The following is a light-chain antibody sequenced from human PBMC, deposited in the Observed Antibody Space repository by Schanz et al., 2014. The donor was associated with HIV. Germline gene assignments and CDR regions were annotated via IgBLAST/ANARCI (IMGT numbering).Light chain of an antibody. Sequence: QSVLTQPASVSGSPGQSITISCTGTSSDVGSYNYVSWYQQRPGKAPKLMIYDVTKRPSGVPDRFSGSKSGNTASLTVSGLQPDDEADYYCSSYAGSKHWLFGGGTKLTVL. CDR1: SSDVGSYNY. CDR3: SSYAGSKHWL. V-gene: IGLV2-8*01. CDR2: DVT. J-gene: IGLJ2*01.